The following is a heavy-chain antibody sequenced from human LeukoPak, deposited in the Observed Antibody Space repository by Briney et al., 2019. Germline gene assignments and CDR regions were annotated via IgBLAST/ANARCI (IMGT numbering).Heavy chain of an antibody. CDR2: ITGSGVGT. CDR3: AKNLPHTYYYDRSGYSVVDY. J-gene: IGHJ4*02. Sequence: GGSLRLSCAASGFTFSNYAMTWVRQAPGKGLEWVSGITGSGVGTHYADSVKGRFTISRDNSKNTLYLQMNSLRAEDTAVYYCAKNLPHTYYYDRSGYSVVDYWGQGTLVTVSS. CDR1: GFTFSNYA. D-gene: IGHD3-22*01. V-gene: IGHV3-23*01.